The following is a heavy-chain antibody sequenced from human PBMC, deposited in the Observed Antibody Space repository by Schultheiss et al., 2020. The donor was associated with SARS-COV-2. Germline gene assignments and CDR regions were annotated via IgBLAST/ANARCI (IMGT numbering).Heavy chain of an antibody. D-gene: IGHD6-13*01. V-gene: IGHV1-18*04. CDR1: GYTLTSYG. Sequence: ASVKVSCKASGYTLTSYGISWVRQAPGQGLEWMGWISVYNGNTNYAQKVRGRVTMTTDTSTSTVYMELRSLRSDDTALYYCAVGLGSAGNFHFDYWGQGTLVTVAS. CDR2: ISVYNGNT. CDR3: AVGLGSAGNFHFDY. J-gene: IGHJ4*02.